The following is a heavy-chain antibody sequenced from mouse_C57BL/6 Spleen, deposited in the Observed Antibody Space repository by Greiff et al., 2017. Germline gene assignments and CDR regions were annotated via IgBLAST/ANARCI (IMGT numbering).Heavy chain of an antibody. J-gene: IGHJ4*01. CDR3: ARIYYDYDYAMDY. CDR2: INPSTGGT. CDR1: GYSFTGYY. Sequence: VQLKESGPELVKPGASVKISCKASGYSFTGYYMNWVKQSPEKSLEWIGEINPSTGGTTYNQKFKAKATLTVDKSSSTAYMQLSSLTSEDSAVYDCARIYYDYDYAMDYWGQGTSVTVSS. D-gene: IGHD2-4*01. V-gene: IGHV1-42*01.